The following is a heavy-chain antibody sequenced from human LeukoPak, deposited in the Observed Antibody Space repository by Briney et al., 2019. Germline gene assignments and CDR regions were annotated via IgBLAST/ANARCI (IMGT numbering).Heavy chain of an antibody. CDR2: IYYSGST. CDR3: ARLLTIVVPAAMFRGPVNWFDP. J-gene: IGHJ5*02. CDR1: GGSISSSSYY. D-gene: IGHD2-2*01. Sequence: PSETLSPTCTVSGGSISSSSYYWGWIRQPPGKGLEWIGSIYYSGSTYYNPSLKSRVTISVDTSKNQFSLKLSSVTAADTAVYYCARLLTIVVPAAMFRGPVNWFDPWGQGTLVTVSS. V-gene: IGHV4-39*01.